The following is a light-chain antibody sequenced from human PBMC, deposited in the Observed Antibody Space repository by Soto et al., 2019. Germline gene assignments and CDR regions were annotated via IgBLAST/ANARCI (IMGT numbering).Light chain of an antibody. J-gene: IGKJ5*01. CDR1: QSINCY. Sequence: DIQMTQSPSSLSASIGDGVTITCRASQSINCYLHWYQQKTGKAPKLLTSAASNLKSGVPSRFSGSGSRTDFTLTISSLQPEDFATYSCHQSFSTLLITFGQGTRLEIK. CDR2: AAS. CDR3: HQSFSTLLIT. V-gene: IGKV1-39*01.